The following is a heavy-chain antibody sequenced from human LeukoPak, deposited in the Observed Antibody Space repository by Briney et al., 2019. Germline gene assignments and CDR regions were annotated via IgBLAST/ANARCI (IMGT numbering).Heavy chain of an antibody. CDR2: ISGSGGST. Sequence: GGSLRLSCAASGFTFSSYAMSWVRQAPVKGLEWVSAISGSGGSTYYADSVKGRFTISRDNSKNTLYLQMNSLRAEDTAVYYCAKVRSYYYDSSGYPDYWGQGTLVTVSS. J-gene: IGHJ4*02. V-gene: IGHV3-23*01. D-gene: IGHD3-22*01. CDR3: AKVRSYYYDSSGYPDY. CDR1: GFTFSSYA.